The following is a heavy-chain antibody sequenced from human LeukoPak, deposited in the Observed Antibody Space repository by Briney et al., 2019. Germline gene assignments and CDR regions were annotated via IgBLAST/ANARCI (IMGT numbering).Heavy chain of an antibody. Sequence: PGGSLRLSCAASGFTFSSFYMNWVRQAPGEGREWVSCISGSRTYRYYAHSLKGRFTISRDNAKNSLYLQMNSLRAEDTAVYYCATLGRYDYGDYVSADAFDIWGQGTMVTVSS. CDR2: ISGSRTYR. CDR1: GFTFSSFY. J-gene: IGHJ3*02. CDR3: ATLGRYDYGDYVSADAFDI. V-gene: IGHV3-21*01. D-gene: IGHD4-17*01.